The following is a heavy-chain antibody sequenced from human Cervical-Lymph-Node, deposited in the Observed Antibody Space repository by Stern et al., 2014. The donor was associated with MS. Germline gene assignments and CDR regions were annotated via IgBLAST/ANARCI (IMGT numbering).Heavy chain of an antibody. J-gene: IGHJ4*02. Sequence: EDQLVESGAEVKKPGESLKISCEASGYLFDDYWIGWVRQMSGRGLELVAIIFPRDSNTRYSPSVQGQVTISADKSISPAYLQWSSLKASDPAIYYCARSPATPSGYDRFDYWGQGALVTVSS. CDR1: GYLFDDYW. V-gene: IGHV5-51*03. CDR2: IFPRDSNT. D-gene: IGHD5-12*01. CDR3: ARSPATPSGYDRFDY.